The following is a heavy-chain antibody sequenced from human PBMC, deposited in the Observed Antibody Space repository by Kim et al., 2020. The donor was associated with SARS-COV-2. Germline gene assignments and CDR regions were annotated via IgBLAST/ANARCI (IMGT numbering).Heavy chain of an antibody. CDR3: ARGGPPGVDYYGMDV. J-gene: IGHJ6*02. V-gene: IGHV1-69*02. Sequence: SVKVSCKASGGTFSSYTISWVRQAPGQGLEWMGRIIPILGIANYAQKFQGRVTITADKSTSTAYMELSSLRSEDTAVYYCARGGPPGVDYYGMDVWGQGTTVTVSS. D-gene: IGHD7-27*01. CDR1: GGTFSSYT. CDR2: IIPILGIA.